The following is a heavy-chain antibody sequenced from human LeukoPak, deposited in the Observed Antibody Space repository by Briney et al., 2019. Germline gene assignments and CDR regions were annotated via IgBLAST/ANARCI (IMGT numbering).Heavy chain of an antibody. J-gene: IGHJ4*02. CDR1: GFTFSNAW. CDR2: IRSKTDGGTI. V-gene: IGHV3-15*01. CDR3: TTDRAMKGY. D-gene: IGHD2-2*01. Sequence: GGSLRLSCAASGFTFSNAWMAWVRQAPGKGLEWVGRIRSKTDGGTIDYAAPVKDRFTISRDDSKNTLYLQMNSLEIEDTAVYFCTTDRAMKGYWGQGTLVTVSS.